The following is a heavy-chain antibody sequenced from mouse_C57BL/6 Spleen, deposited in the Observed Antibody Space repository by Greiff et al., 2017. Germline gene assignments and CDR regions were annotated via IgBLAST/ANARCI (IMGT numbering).Heavy chain of an antibody. CDR3: ASGITTPWFAY. V-gene: IGHV2-6*01. CDR2: IWGVGST. J-gene: IGHJ3*01. Sequence: VKVVESGPGLVAPSQSLSITCTVSGFSLTSYGVDWVRQSPGKGLEWLGVIWGVGSTNYNSALKSRLSISKDNSKSQVFLKMNSLQTDDTAMYYCASGITTPWFAYWGQGTLVTVSA. CDR1: GFSLTSYG. D-gene: IGHD1-1*01.